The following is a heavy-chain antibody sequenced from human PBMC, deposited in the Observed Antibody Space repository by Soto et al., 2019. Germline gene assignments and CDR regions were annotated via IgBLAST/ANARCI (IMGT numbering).Heavy chain of an antibody. Sequence: SETLSLTCTVSGGSISSGYYYWSWIRQPPGKGLEWIGYIYYSGSTYYNPSLKSRVTISVDTSKNQFSLKLSSVTAADTAVYYCARVGGFGATTIDYWGQGTLVTSPQ. CDR3: ARVGGFGATTIDY. V-gene: IGHV4-30-4*01. CDR1: GGSISSGYYY. CDR2: IYYSGST. D-gene: IGHD3-10*01. J-gene: IGHJ4*02.